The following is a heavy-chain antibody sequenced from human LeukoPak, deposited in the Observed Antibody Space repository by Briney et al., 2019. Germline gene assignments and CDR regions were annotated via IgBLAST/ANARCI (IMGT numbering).Heavy chain of an antibody. CDR3: ARGQYYYDSSGYYVWFDP. D-gene: IGHD3-22*01. V-gene: IGHV4-38-2*02. CDR2: IYHSGST. Sequence: SETLSLTCTVSGYSISSGYYWGWIRQPPGKGLEWIGSIYHSGSTYYNPSLKSRVTISVDTSKNQFSLKLSSVTAADTAVYYCARGQYYYDSSGYYVWFDPWGQGTLVTVSS. CDR1: GYSISSGYY. J-gene: IGHJ5*02.